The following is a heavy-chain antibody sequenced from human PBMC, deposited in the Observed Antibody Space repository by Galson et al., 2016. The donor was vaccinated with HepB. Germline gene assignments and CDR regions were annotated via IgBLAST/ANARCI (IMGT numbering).Heavy chain of an antibody. CDR1: GFSFARYW. CDR2: IHKDGGEK. D-gene: IGHD4-11*01. CDR3: VRLDYSYCFVF. Sequence: SLRLSCAASGFSFARYWMSWVRQAPGKGLEWVANIHKDGGEKYHVDSVRGRFTISRDNAKNSLHLQMNSLRVEDTAVYYCVRLDYSYCFVFWGQGALVTVSS. J-gene: IGHJ4*02. V-gene: IGHV3-7*03.